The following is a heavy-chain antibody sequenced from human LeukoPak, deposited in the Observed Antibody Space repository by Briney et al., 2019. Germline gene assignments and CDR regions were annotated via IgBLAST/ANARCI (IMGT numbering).Heavy chain of an antibody. CDR2: INSDGSST. CDR3: ARETNWGPDY. V-gene: IGHV3-74*01. D-gene: IGHD7-27*01. J-gene: IGHJ4*02. Sequence: PGGSLRLSCAASGFTFSSYWMHWVRQAPGKGLVWVSRINSDGSSTSHADSVKGRFTTSRDNAKNTLHLQMNSLRGEDTAVYYCARETNWGPDYWGQGTLVTVSS. CDR1: GFTFSSYW.